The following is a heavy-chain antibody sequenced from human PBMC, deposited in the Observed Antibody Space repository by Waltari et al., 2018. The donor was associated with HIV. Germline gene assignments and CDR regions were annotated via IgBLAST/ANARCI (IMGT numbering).Heavy chain of an antibody. J-gene: IGHJ6*03. CDR1: GCSISSTNW. CDR3: ARVAARTSYYFYYMDV. Sequence: QVQVQESGPGLVKPSGTLSLTCAVSGCSISSTNWWSWVRQPPGKGLEWIGEISQSGDTNYNPSLKSRVAISVDKSKTQFSLMLSSVTAADTAVYYCARVAARTSYYFYYMDVWGRGTTVTVSS. V-gene: IGHV4-4*02. D-gene: IGHD6-6*01. CDR2: ISQSGDT.